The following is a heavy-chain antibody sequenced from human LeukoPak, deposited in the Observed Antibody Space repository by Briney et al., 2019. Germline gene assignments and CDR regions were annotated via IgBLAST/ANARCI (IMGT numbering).Heavy chain of an antibody. Sequence: PSETLSLTCTVSGVSISNYYWSWIRQPPGKGLEWIGYIYYSGSTNYNPSLKSRVTISVDTSKNQFSPKLSSVTAADTAVYYCARDASSVAAIRAFDYWGPGTLVTVSS. CDR1: GVSISNYY. D-gene: IGHD2-21*02. V-gene: IGHV4-59*01. CDR2: IYYSGST. J-gene: IGHJ4*02. CDR3: ARDASSVAAIRAFDY.